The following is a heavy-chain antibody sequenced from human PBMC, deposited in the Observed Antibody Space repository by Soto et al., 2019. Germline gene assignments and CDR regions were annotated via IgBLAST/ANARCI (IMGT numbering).Heavy chain of an antibody. D-gene: IGHD2-21*02. V-gene: IGHV3-23*01. Sequence: GGSLRLSCVASVFTFINSAMSWVRHVPGKGLEWAAGISSSGGRTNYADSVKGRFTISRDNSKDTLYLQMNSLRAEDTALYYCAKVQEFCGFNCYIVDSWGQGVLVTSPQ. CDR1: VFTFINSA. CDR3: AKVQEFCGFNCYIVDS. CDR2: ISSSGGRT. J-gene: IGHJ4*02.